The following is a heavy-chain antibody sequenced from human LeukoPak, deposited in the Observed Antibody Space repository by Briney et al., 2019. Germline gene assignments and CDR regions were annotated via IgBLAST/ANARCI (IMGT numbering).Heavy chain of an antibody. J-gene: IGHJ4*02. V-gene: IGHV1-18*01. CDR3: ARNIAVAGLGGGTFRADSCYFDY. Sequence: GASVKVSCKASGYTFTSYGISWVRQAPGQGLEWMGWISAYNGNTNYAQKLQGRVTMTTDTSTSTAYMELRSLRSDDTAVYYCARNIAVAGLGGGTFRADSCYFDYWGQGTLVTVSS. D-gene: IGHD6-19*01. CDR1: GYTFTSYG. CDR2: ISAYNGNT.